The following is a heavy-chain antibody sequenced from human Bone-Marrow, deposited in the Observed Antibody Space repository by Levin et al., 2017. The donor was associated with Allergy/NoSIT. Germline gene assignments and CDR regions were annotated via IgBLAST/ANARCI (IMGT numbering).Heavy chain of an antibody. CDR2: IYSRTDGRTT. J-gene: IGHJ4*02. CDR3: TTAPLGYCTSPTCFHYFDY. Sequence: RGSLRLSCAASGFTFSNAWMSWVRQAPGKGLEWVGRIYSRTDGRTTDYAAPVTGRFTISRDESKNTLYLQMNSLKTEDTAVYYCTTAPLGYCTSPTCFHYFDYWGQGTLVTVSS. V-gene: IGHV3-15*01. CDR1: GFTFSNAW. D-gene: IGHD2-2*01.